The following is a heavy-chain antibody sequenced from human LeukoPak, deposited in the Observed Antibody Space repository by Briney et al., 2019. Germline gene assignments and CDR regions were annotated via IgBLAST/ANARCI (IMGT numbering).Heavy chain of an antibody. Sequence: PGGALRLSCAASGVTFSSYSGNWVRQAPGGGLGWVSAIIISSSYIYYAASLNGRFTISRDNAKNSLYLQMNSLRAEDTAVHYCATADHNYDSSGSHDASDIWGQGTMLTASS. CDR3: ATADHNYDSSGSHDASDI. CDR1: GVTFSSYS. J-gene: IGHJ3*02. V-gene: IGHV3-21*01. CDR2: IIISSSYI. D-gene: IGHD3-22*01.